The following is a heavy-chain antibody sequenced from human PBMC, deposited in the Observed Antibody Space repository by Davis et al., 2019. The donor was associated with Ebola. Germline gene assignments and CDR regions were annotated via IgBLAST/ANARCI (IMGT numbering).Heavy chain of an antibody. J-gene: IGHJ6*02. Sequence: ASVKVSCKASGYTFTGYYMHWVRQAPGQGLEWMGWINPNSGGTNYAQKFQGWVTMTRDTSTSTVYMELSSLRSEDTAVYYCARDDPYDYIWGSYAGSGMGVWGQGTTVTVSS. CDR3: ARDDPYDYIWGSYAGSGMGV. V-gene: IGHV1-2*04. CDR1: GYTFTGYY. D-gene: IGHD3-16*01. CDR2: INPNSGGT.